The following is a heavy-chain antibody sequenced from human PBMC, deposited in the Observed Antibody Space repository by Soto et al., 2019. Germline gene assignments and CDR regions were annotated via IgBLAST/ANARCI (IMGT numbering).Heavy chain of an antibody. V-gene: IGHV4-4*02. J-gene: IGHJ4*02. CDR1: GGSISSSNW. CDR3: ARRWQQLVFYFDY. CDR2: IYHSGST. Sequence: SETLSLTCAVSGGSISSSNWWSWVRRPPGKGLEWIGEIYHSGSTNYNPSLKSRVTISVDKSKNQFSLKLSSVTAADTAVYYCARRWQQLVFYFDYWGQGTLVTVS. D-gene: IGHD6-13*01.